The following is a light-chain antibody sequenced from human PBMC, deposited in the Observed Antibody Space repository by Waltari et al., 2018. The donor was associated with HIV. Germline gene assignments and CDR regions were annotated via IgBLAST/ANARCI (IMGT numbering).Light chain of an antibody. CDR1: QSLLYSPNNKNH. J-gene: IGKJ3*01. V-gene: IGKV4-1*01. CDR3: QQFYSIPFT. CDR2: WAS. Sequence: DIVMTQSPDSLTVSLGATATINCKSSQSLLYSPNNKNHLGWYQQKPGQPPSLLIYWASTRESGVPDRFSGSGSGTDFTLTISSLQAEDVATYFCQQFYSIPFTFGPGTKVNIE.